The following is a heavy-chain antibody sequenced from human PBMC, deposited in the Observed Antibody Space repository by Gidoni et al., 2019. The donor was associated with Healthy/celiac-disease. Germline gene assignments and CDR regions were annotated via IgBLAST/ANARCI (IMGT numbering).Heavy chain of an antibody. J-gene: IGHJ4*02. D-gene: IGHD4-17*01. CDR1: GSPLTELS. CDR3: ATGLFTVTTAFDY. Sequence: QVQLVQSGAEVKKPGASGKVDCKVSGSPLTELSMHGVRQAPGQGLEWMGGFDPEDGETIYAQKFQGRVNMTEDTSTDTAYMELSSLRSEDTAVYYCATGLFTVTTAFDYWGQGTLVTVSS. CDR2: FDPEDGET. V-gene: IGHV1-24*01.